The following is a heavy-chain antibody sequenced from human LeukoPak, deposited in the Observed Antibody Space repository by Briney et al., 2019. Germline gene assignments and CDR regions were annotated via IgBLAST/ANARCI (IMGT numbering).Heavy chain of an antibody. CDR2: LYHSGTI. J-gene: IGHJ5*02. Sequence: SETLSLTCAVSGGSISSGGYSWSWIRQPPGKGLEWIGGLYHSGTIYYNPSLKSRVTISADKSKNHFSLKLTSVTAADTAVYYCARDRELAALDPWGQGTLVIVSS. V-gene: IGHV4-30-2*01. CDR3: ARDRELAALDP. D-gene: IGHD1-26*01. CDR1: GGSISSGGYS.